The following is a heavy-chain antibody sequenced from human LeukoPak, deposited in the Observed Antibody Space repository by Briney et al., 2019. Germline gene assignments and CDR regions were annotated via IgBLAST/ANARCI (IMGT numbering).Heavy chain of an antibody. Sequence: SETLSLTCAVYGGSFSGYYWSWIRQPPGKGLEWIGEINHSGSTNYNPSLKSRVTISVDKSKNQFSLKLSSVTAADTAVYYCARGNGRLTGSLIQHWGQGTLVTVSS. D-gene: IGHD3-16*01. CDR1: GGSFSGYY. CDR2: INHSGST. J-gene: IGHJ1*01. V-gene: IGHV4-34*01. CDR3: ARGNGRLTGSLIQH.